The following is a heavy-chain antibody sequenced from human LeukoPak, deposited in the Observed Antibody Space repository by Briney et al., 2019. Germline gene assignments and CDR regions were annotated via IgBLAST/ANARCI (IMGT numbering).Heavy chain of an antibody. CDR1: GFTFSSYA. CDR2: ISYDGSNK. Sequence: PGGSLRLSCAASGFTFSSYAMPWVRQAPGKGLEWVEVISYDGSNKYYADSVKGRFTISRDNSKNTLYLQMNSLRAEDTAVYYCARGIVPAAIGSYSYGANWFDPWGQGTLVTVSS. D-gene: IGHD2-2*02. J-gene: IGHJ5*02. V-gene: IGHV3-30*01. CDR3: ARGIVPAAIGSYSYGANWFDP.